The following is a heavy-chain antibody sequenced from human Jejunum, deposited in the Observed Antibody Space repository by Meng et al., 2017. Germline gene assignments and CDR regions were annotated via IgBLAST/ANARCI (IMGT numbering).Heavy chain of an antibody. CDR3: ARGNGWHDY. CDR2: IHYSGST. V-gene: IGHV4-59*01. Sequence: QGPLQESGPGLVKPSETLSLTCTVSSASMNPYYWSGIRQPPGKGLEWIGYIHYSGSTDYNPSLQSRLTISVDTSKNHFSLKLMSVTAADTAVYYCARGNGWHDYWGQGTLVTVSS. J-gene: IGHJ4*02. CDR1: SASMNPYY. D-gene: IGHD6-19*01.